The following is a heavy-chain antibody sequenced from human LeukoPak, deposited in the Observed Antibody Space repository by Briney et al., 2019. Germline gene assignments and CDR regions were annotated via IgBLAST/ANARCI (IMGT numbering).Heavy chain of an antibody. Sequence: GGSLRLSCAASGFTFSSYAMSWVRQAPGKGLEWVSAISGSGGSTYYADSVKGRFTISRDNSKNTPYLQMNSLRAEDTAVYYCAKHYGSGSYSTSDYWGQGTLVTVSS. J-gene: IGHJ4*02. CDR3: AKHYGSGSYSTSDY. V-gene: IGHV3-23*01. CDR1: GFTFSSYA. CDR2: ISGSGGST. D-gene: IGHD3-10*01.